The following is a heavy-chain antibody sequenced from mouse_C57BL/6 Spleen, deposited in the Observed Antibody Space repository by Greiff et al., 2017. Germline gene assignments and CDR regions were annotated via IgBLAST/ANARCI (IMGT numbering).Heavy chain of an antibody. V-gene: IGHV1-82*01. Sequence: QVQLQQSGPELVKPGASVKISCKASGYAFSSSWMNWVKQRPGKGLEWIGRIYPGDGDTNYNGKFKGKATLTADKSSSTAYMQLSSLTSEDSAVYFCARSGGDGYYVLYYFDYWGQGTTLTVTS. D-gene: IGHD2-3*01. J-gene: IGHJ2*01. CDR2: IYPGDGDT. CDR1: GYAFSSSW. CDR3: ARSGGDGYYVLYYFDY.